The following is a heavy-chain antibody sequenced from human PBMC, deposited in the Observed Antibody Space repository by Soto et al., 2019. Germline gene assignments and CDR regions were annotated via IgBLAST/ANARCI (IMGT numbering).Heavy chain of an antibody. CDR1: GFPFGDYA. D-gene: IGHD6-13*01. CDR2: IRTKPYDETT. CDR3: ARLDGYYHYMDV. J-gene: IGHJ6*03. V-gene: IGHV3-49*03. Sequence: GGSLRLSCTASGFPFGDYAMSWFRQAPGKGREWVGLIRTKPYDETTQYAASVRGRFSISRDDSISIAYLQMNSLETEDTAVYYCARLDGYYHYMDVWGKGTTVTVSS.